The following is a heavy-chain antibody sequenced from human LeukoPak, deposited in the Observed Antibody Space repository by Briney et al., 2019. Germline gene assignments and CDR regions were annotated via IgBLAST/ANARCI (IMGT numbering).Heavy chain of an antibody. CDR1: GFTFDDYA. J-gene: IGHJ4*02. D-gene: IGHD6-19*01. Sequence: GGSLRLSCAASGFTFDDYAMHWVRQAPGKGLEWVSGISWNSGSIGYADSVKGRFTISRDNAKNSLYLQMNSLRAEDTALYYCAEDEHSSGWYVDYWGQGTLVTVSS. CDR2: ISWNSGSI. V-gene: IGHV3-9*01. CDR3: AEDEHSSGWYVDY.